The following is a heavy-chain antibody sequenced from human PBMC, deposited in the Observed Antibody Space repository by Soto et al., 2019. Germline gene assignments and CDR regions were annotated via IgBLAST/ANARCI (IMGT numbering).Heavy chain of an antibody. Sequence: SVKVSCKASGGTFSSYAISWVRQAPGQGLEWMGGIIPIFGTANYAQKFQGRVTITADESTSTAYMELSSLRSEDTAVYYCARDSTLGGSWYSWFDPWGQGTLVTVYS. V-gene: IGHV1-69*13. CDR1: GGTFSSYA. J-gene: IGHJ5*02. CDR3: ARDSTLGGSWYSWFDP. CDR2: IIPIFGTA. D-gene: IGHD6-13*01.